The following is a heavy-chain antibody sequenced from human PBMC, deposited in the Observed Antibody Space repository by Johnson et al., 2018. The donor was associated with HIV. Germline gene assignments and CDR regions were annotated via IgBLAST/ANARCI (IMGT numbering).Heavy chain of an antibody. J-gene: IGHJ3*02. D-gene: IGHD2-8*02. CDR3: GRESTGAGTAFDI. Sequence: VQLVESGGGVVYPGESLRLSCVGSRFPFYNYWMSWVRQAPGRGLEWVANIKQDGSEKYYVDSVKGRFTISRDNAKNSLYLQMNSLRAEDTAVYYCGRESTGAGTAFDIWGQGTMVTVSS. CDR2: IKQDGSEK. V-gene: IGHV3-7*01. CDR1: RFPFYNYW.